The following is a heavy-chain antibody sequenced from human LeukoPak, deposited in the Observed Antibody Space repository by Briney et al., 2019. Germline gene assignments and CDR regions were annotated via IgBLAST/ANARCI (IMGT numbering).Heavy chain of an antibody. CDR1: GFTVSSNY. CDR3: ARGGGDSSGYYYETLRS. J-gene: IGHJ4*02. Sequence: GGSLRLSCAASGFTVSSNYMSWVRQAPGKGLEWVSVIYSGGSTYYADSVTGRFTISRDNSKNTLYLQMNSLRAEDTAVYYCARGGGDSSGYYYETLRSWGQGTLVTVSS. D-gene: IGHD3-22*01. V-gene: IGHV3-53*01. CDR2: IYSGGST.